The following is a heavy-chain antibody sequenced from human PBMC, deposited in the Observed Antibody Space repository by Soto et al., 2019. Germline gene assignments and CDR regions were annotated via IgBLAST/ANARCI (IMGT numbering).Heavy chain of an antibody. CDR3: TTAANPYYDILTGYLF. V-gene: IGHV3-15*01. D-gene: IGHD3-9*01. Sequence: GGSLRLSCAASGFTFSNAWMSWVRQAPGKGLEWVGRIKSKTDGGTTDYAAPVKGRFTISRDDSKNTLYLQMNSLKTEDTAVYYCTTAANPYYDILTGYLFWGQGTTVTVSS. CDR2: IKSKTDGGTT. J-gene: IGHJ6*02. CDR1: GFTFSNAW.